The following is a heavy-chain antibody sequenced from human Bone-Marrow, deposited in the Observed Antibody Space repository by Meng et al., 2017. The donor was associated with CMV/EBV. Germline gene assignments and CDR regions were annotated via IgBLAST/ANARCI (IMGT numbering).Heavy chain of an antibody. CDR1: GFTFSSYW. Sequence: GGSLRLSCAASGFTFSSYWMSWVRQAPGKGLEWVVNIRQDGGETYYVDSVKGRFTISRDSARDSLFLQMNSLRAEDTAVYYCARVLGYKYPFDYWGQGTLVTVSS. D-gene: IGHD5-18*01. V-gene: IGHV3-7*01. CDR3: ARVLGYKYPFDY. J-gene: IGHJ4*02. CDR2: IRQDGGET.